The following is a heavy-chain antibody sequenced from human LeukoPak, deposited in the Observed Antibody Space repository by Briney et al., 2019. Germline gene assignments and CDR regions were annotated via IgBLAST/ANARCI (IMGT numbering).Heavy chain of an antibody. D-gene: IGHD2-21*01. Sequence: SVKVSCKASGGTFSSYAISWVRQAPGQGLEWMGGIIPIFGTANYAQKFQGRVTITADESTSTAYMELSSPRSEDTAAYYCASFNACGGDCYSSPDYFDYWGQGTLVTVSS. J-gene: IGHJ4*02. CDR1: GGTFSSYA. CDR2: IIPIFGTA. CDR3: ASFNACGGDCYSSPDYFDY. V-gene: IGHV1-69*13.